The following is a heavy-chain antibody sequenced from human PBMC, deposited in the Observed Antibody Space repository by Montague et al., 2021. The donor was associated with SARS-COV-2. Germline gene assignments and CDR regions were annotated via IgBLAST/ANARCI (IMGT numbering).Heavy chain of an antibody. CDR2: IYTSGSS. CDR3: ARERSADYYDGSGYHSYKYGMDV. V-gene: IGHV4-61*02. J-gene: IGHJ6*02. CDR1: FGSVSSGSYY. D-gene: IGHD3-22*01. Sequence: LSLPFPFSFGSVSSGSYYWSWIRQPAGKGLEWIGRIYTSGSSNYNPSLKSRVTISVDTSKNQFSLKVSSVTAADTAVYYCARERSADYYDGSGYHSYKYGMDVWGQGTTVTVSS.